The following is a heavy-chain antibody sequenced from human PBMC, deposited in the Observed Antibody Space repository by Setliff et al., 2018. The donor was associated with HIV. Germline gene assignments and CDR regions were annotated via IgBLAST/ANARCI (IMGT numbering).Heavy chain of an antibody. CDR1: RGSISAYY. V-gene: IGHV4-31*03. J-gene: IGHJ2*01. CDR3: ARDQRLQGVQPPCWYFDL. D-gene: IGHD3-10*01. Sequence: SETLSLTCTVSRGSISAYYWSWIRQHPGKGLEWIGYIYYSGSTHYNPSLKSRVTMSVDTSKNQFSLEMRSLTAADTAVYYCARDQRLQGVQPPCWYFDLWGRGTLVTVSS. CDR2: IYYSGST.